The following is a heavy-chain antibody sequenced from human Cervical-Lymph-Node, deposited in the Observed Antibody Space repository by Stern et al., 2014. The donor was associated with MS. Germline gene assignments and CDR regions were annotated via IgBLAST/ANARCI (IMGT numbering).Heavy chain of an antibody. CDR1: GFTFSSYG. D-gene: IGHD3-22*01. Sequence: VHLVESGGGVVQPGRSLRLSCAASGFTFSSYGMHWVRQAPGKGLEWVAVISYDGSNKYYADSVKGRFTISRDNSKNTLYLQMNSLRAEDTAVYYCAKERIDSSGSEYFQHWGQGTLVTVSS. J-gene: IGHJ1*01. CDR3: AKERIDSSGSEYFQH. CDR2: ISYDGSNK. V-gene: IGHV3-30*18.